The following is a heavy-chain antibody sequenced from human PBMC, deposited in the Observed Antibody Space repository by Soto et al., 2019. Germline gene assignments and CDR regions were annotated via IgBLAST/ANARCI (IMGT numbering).Heavy chain of an antibody. CDR3: ARGRSSSWRGAAGWFAP. Sequence: SETMSLTCAVYGGYFSGYYWSWISQNPGKGLEWIGEINHSGSTNYNPSLKSRVTISVDTSKNRCSLRLSSGTAADTAVYYCARGRSSSWRGAAGWFAPWGQGTLVTVSS. V-gene: IGHV4-34*01. CDR1: GGYFSGYY. CDR2: INHSGST. J-gene: IGHJ5*02. D-gene: IGHD6-13*01.